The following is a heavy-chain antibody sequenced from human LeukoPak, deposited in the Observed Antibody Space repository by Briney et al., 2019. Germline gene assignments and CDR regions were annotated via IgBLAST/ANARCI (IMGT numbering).Heavy chain of an antibody. CDR3: GVVVVPAAIVYYYYYMDV. CDR1: GGTFSSYA. Sequence: ASVKVSCKASGGTFSSYAISWVRQAPGQGLEWMGGIIPNFGTANYAQKFKGRVTITTDESTSKAYMELRSLRSEDTAVYYCGVVVVPAAIVYYYYYMDVWGKGITVTVSS. CDR2: IIPNFGTA. D-gene: IGHD2-2*02. V-gene: IGHV1-69*05. J-gene: IGHJ6*03.